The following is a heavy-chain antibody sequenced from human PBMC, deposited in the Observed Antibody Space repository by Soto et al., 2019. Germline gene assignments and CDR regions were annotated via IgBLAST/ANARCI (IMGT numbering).Heavy chain of an antibody. J-gene: IGHJ4*02. Sequence: GGSLRLSCAASGFSFSTYAMSWVRQAPGRGLEWVSASSGSNGNTYYADSVKGRFTISRDNSKDMLYLQMDSLRAEDTALYYCVKDEWDYWGPGTLVTVS. CDR1: GFSFSTYA. D-gene: IGHD3-3*01. V-gene: IGHV3-23*01. CDR3: VKDEWDY. CDR2: SSGSNGNT.